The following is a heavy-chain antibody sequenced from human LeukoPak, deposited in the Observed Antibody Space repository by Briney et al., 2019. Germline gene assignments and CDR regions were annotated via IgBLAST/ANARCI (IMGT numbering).Heavy chain of an antibody. Sequence: GGSLRLSCAASGFTFSNYWMHWVRQAPGKGLVWVSHINIDGSSTNYADSVKGRFTISRDNDKNTLYLQMDSLRVEDSAVYYCAKDRSLGTYGTFDVWGQGTVVTVSS. CDR3: AKDRSLGTYGTFDV. V-gene: IGHV3-74*01. J-gene: IGHJ3*01. CDR2: INIDGSST. CDR1: GFTFSNYW. D-gene: IGHD4-17*01.